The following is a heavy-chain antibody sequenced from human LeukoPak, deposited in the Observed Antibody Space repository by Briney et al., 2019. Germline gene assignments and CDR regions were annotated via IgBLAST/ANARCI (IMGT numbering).Heavy chain of an antibody. Sequence: PGGSLRLSCAASGFTFDDYGMSWVRQSPGKGLEWVSGIKYNGGSTGYADSVKGRFTISRDNAKNSLYLQMNSLRAEDTALYYCARGAQGYCSGASCRLVNYFDYWGQGVLVTVSS. CDR1: GFTFDDYG. V-gene: IGHV3-20*04. CDR2: IKYNGGST. J-gene: IGHJ4*02. D-gene: IGHD2-15*01. CDR3: ARGAQGYCSGASCRLVNYFDY.